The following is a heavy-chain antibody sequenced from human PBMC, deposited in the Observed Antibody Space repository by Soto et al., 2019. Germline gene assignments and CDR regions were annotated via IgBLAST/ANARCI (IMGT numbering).Heavy chain of an antibody. Sequence: QVQLVESGGGVVQPGRSLSLSCEASGFTFSTYGMHWVRQAPGKGLEWGTVIWYDGSNKYYADSVKGRFTISRDNSKNTLYLNMNSLRAEDTAVYYCARDAGYSYGTNYYYYGMDVWGQGTTVTVSS. CDR1: GFTFSTYG. D-gene: IGHD5-18*01. CDR2: IWYDGSNK. V-gene: IGHV3-33*01. CDR3: ARDAGYSYGTNYYYYGMDV. J-gene: IGHJ6*02.